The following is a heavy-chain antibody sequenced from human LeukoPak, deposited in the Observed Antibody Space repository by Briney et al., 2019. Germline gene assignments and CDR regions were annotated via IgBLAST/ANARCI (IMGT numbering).Heavy chain of an antibody. D-gene: IGHD1-7*01. Sequence: ASVKVSCKASGYTFTSYYMHWVRQAPGQGLEWMGLINPSGGSTSYAQKFQGRVTMTRDTSTSTVYMELSSLRSEDTAVYYCAREGLKEATTSDYYYYGMDVWGQGTTVTVSS. CDR2: INPSGGST. V-gene: IGHV1-46*01. CDR1: GYTFTSYY. CDR3: AREGLKEATTSDYYYYGMDV. J-gene: IGHJ6*02.